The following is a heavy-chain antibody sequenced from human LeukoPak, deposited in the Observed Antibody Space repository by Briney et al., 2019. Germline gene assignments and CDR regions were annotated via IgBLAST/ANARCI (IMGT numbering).Heavy chain of an antibody. D-gene: IGHD3-10*01. CDR2: IYHSGST. CDR3: AREITMDRGALDYYYYYMDV. CDR1: GYSISSGYY. V-gene: IGHV4-38-2*02. J-gene: IGHJ6*03. Sequence: SETLSLTCTVSGYSISSGYYWGCIRQPPGKGLEWIGSIYHSGSTYYNPSLKSRVTISVDTSKNQFSLKLSSVTAADTAVYYCAREITMDRGALDYYYYYMDVWGKGTTVTISS.